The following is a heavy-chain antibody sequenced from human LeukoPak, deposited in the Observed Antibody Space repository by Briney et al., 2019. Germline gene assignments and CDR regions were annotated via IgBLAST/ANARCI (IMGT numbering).Heavy chain of an antibody. D-gene: IGHD6-19*01. CDR3: ARDPSIAVAGIDY. Sequence: GGSLRLSCAASGFTFSSYSMNWVRQAPGKGLEWVSSISSSSSSYIYYADSVKGRFTISRDNAKNSLYLQMNSLRAEDTAVYYCARDPSIAVAGIDYWGQGTLVTVSS. V-gene: IGHV3-21*01. CDR2: ISSSSSSYI. CDR1: GFTFSSYS. J-gene: IGHJ4*02.